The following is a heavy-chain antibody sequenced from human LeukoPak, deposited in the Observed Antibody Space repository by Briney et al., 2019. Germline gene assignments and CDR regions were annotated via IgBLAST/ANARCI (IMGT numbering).Heavy chain of an antibody. CDR1: GGSISSSSYY. CDR2: IYYSGST. J-gene: IGHJ4*02. Sequence: PSETLSLTCTVSGGSISSSSYYWGWIRQPPGKGLEWIGSIYYSGSTYYNPSLKSRVTISVDTSKNQFSLKLSSVTAADTAVYYCARSSSSGIVVVPAALMPYYWGQGTLVTVSS. V-gene: IGHV4-39*07. CDR3: ARSSSSGIVVVPAALMPYY. D-gene: IGHD2-2*01.